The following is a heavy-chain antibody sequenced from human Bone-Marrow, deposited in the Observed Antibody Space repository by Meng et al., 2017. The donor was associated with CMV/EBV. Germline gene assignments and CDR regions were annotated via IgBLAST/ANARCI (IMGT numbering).Heavy chain of an antibody. CDR1: GYTFTGYY. D-gene: IGHD3-10*02. Sequence: ASVKVSCKASGYTFTGYYMHWVRQAPGQGLEWMGWINPNSGNTNYAQKFQGRVTMTRDTSISTAYMELSRLRSDDTAVYYCARLTSMFGMDVWGQGTTVTVSS. CDR2: INPNSGNT. J-gene: IGHJ6*02. CDR3: ARLTSMFGMDV. V-gene: IGHV1-2*02.